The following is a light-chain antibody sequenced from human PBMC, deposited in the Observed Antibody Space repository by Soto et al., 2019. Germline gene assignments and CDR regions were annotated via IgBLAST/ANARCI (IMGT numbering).Light chain of an antibody. CDR1: SSNIGAGYE. V-gene: IGLV1-40*01. J-gene: IGLJ1*01. Sequence: QSVLTQPPSVSEAPGQRVTISCTGSSSNIGAGYEAHWYQQVPGTAPKLLIYENNNRPSGVPDRFSGSKSGTSASLAITGLQAEDEGEYYSQSYDSSLSGYVFGTGTKLTVL. CDR2: ENN. CDR3: QSYDSSLSGYV.